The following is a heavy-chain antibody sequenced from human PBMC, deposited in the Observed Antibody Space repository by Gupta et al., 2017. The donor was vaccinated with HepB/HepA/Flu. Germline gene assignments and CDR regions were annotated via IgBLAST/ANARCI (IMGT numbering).Heavy chain of an antibody. J-gene: IGHJ4*02. Sequence: EVQLLDSGGGLAQPGGSLRLSCAVSGLTVSSHDMSWVRQAPGKGLEWVSYISGSGGSTYYADSVKGRFTISRDNSKNTLCLQMDSLRAEDTAVDYCALGWLAYWGQGTLVTVSS. V-gene: IGHV3-23*01. D-gene: IGHD6-19*01. CDR1: GLTVSSHD. CDR3: ALGWLAY. CDR2: ISGSGGST.